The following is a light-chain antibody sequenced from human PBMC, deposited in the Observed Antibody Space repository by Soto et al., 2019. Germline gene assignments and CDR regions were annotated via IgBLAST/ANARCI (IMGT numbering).Light chain of an antibody. CDR2: DAS. V-gene: IGKV3-11*01. CDR3: QQRSSWPLIT. J-gene: IGKJ5*01. CDR1: QSVSSY. Sequence: IVLTQSPATLSLSPGERATLSCRASQSVSSYLAWYQQKPGQAPRLLIYDASNRATGIPARFSGSGSGTDFTLTISSLEPEDFVVYYCQQRSSWPLITFGQGTRLEIK.